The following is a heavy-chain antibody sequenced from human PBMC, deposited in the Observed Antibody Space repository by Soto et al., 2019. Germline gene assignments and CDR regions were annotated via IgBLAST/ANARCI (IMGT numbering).Heavy chain of an antibody. V-gene: IGHV5-51*01. CDR2: IYPGDSDT. D-gene: IGHD2-2*01. Sequence: GESLKISCKGSGYSFTSYWIGWVRQMPGKGLEWMGIIYPGDSDTRYSPSFQGQVTISADKSISTAYLQWSSLKASDTAMYYCARHQGYCSSTSCYGTDYWDQGTLVTVSS. CDR3: ARHQGYCSSTSCYGTDY. J-gene: IGHJ4*02. CDR1: GYSFTSYW.